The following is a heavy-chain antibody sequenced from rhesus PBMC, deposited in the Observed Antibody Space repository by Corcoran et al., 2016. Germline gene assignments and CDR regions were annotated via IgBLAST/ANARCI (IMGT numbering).Heavy chain of an antibody. V-gene: IGHV4S7*01. J-gene: IGHJ4*01. CDR2: IYGSIGST. D-gene: IGHD1-20*01. Sequence: QVQLQESGPGLVKPSETLSLTCAVSGGSISSGYGWSWIRQPPGKGLEWIGHIYGSIGSTYYNPSLERRVTISKDTSKNQFSLKLSSVTAADTAVYYCARDRGMAGTIDYWGQGVLVTVSS. CDR1: GGSISSGYG. CDR3: ARDRGMAGTIDY.